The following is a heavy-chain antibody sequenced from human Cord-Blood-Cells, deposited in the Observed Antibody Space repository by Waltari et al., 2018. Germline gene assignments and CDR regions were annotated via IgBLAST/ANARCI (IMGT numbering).Heavy chain of an antibody. CDR3: ARPDSSSWFFDY. Sequence: QLQLQESGPGLVTSSETLSLTCTGSGGAISSCSYYWGWIRQPPGKGLEWIGSIYYSGRTYYNPSLKGRVTISVDTSKNHFSLKLSSVTAADTAVYYCARPDSSSWFFDYWGQGTLVTVSS. D-gene: IGHD6-13*01. CDR2: IYYSGRT. J-gene: IGHJ4*02. V-gene: IGHV4-39*01. CDR1: GGAISSCSYY.